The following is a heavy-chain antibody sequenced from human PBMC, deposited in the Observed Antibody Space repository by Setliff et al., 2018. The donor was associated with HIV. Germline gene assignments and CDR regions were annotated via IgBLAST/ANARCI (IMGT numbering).Heavy chain of an antibody. V-gene: IGHV4-59*08. CDR1: GGSISDFY. CDR2: IYYSGTT. Sequence: PSETLSLTCDVSGGSISDFYWSWIRQTPGKGLEWIGSIYYSGTTNYNPSLKSRVTISVDTSKNQFSLKLSSVTAADTAVYYCARHVGYSSSSLDYWGQGTQVTVSS. CDR3: ARHVGYSSSSLDY. D-gene: IGHD6-6*01. J-gene: IGHJ4*02.